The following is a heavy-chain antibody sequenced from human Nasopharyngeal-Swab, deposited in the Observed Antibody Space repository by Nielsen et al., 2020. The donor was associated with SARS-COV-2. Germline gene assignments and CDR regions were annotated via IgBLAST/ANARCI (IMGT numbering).Heavy chain of an antibody. CDR3: ARVPRDHYYYGMDV. CDR2: IYYSGST. Sequence: WIRQPPGKGLEWIGSIYYSGSTYYNPSLKSRVTISVDTSKNQFSLKLSSVTAAGTAVYYCARVPRDHYYYGMDVWGQGTTVTVSS. D-gene: IGHD5-24*01. V-gene: IGHV4-39*07. J-gene: IGHJ6*02.